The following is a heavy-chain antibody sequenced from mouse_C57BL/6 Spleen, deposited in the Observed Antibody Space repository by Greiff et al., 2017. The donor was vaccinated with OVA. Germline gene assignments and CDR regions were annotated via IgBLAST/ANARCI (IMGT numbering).Heavy chain of an antibody. D-gene: IGHD2-3*01. CDR1: GYAFSSSW. V-gene: IGHV1-82*01. CDR3: ARGRDDGYLYWYFDV. J-gene: IGHJ1*03. CDR2: IYPGDGDT. Sequence: VQLQESGPELVKPGASVKISCKASGYAFSSSWMNWVKQRPGKGLEWIGRIYPGDGDTNYNGKFKGKATLTADKSSSTAYMQLSSLTSEDSAVYFCARGRDDGYLYWYFDVWGTGTTVTVSS.